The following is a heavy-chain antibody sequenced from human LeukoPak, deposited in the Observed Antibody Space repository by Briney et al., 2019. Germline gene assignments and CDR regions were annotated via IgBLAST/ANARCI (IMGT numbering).Heavy chain of an antibody. D-gene: IGHD1-26*01. V-gene: IGHV1-18*04. CDR3: ARNVVGPDY. J-gene: IGHJ4*02. Sequence: ASVNVSFTASGYTFTDYYMHWVGQAPGQGKEWMGWISAYNGNTNYAQKLQGSVTMTTDTSTSTAYMELRSLRSDDTAVYYCARNVVGPDYWGQGTLVTVSS. CDR1: GYTFTDYY. CDR2: ISAYNGNT.